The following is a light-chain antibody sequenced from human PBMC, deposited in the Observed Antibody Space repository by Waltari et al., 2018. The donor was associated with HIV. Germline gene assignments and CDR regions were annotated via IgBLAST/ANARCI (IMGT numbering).Light chain of an antibody. CDR2: DVT. J-gene: IGLJ3*02. Sequence: QSALTQPASVSGSLGQSITFSCTGTSSDIGSYNYVSWYQQHPGKAPKIIIYDVTNRPSGVSNRFSGSKSVNTASLTISGLQAEDEADYYCTSFTSSSAWVFGGGTMLTVL. CDR3: TSFTSSSAWV. V-gene: IGLV2-14*03. CDR1: SSDIGSYNY.